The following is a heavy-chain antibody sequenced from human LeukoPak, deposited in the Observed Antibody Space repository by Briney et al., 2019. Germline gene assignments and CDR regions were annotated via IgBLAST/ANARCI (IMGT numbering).Heavy chain of an antibody. Sequence: SVKVSFKTSGYTFTNYGISWVRQAPGQGLEWMGGIIPIFGTANYAQKFQGRVTITTDESTSTAYMELSSLRSEDTAVYYCARGPIVVVPAATTGYMDVWGKGTTVTVSS. CDR3: ARGPIVVVPAATTGYMDV. D-gene: IGHD2-2*01. V-gene: IGHV1-69*05. J-gene: IGHJ6*03. CDR1: GYTFTNYG. CDR2: IIPIFGTA.